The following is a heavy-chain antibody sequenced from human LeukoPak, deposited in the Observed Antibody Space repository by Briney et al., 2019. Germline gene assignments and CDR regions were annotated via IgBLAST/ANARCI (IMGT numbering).Heavy chain of an antibody. D-gene: IGHD5-12*01. CDR1: GYTFTGYY. CDR3: ARSGGYSGYDFDY. Sequence: ASVKVSCKASGYTFTGYYMHWVRQAPGQGLEWMGWINPNSGGTNYAQKFQGWVTMTRDTSISTAYMELSRLRSDDTAVYYCARSGGYSGYDFDYWGQGPLVTVSS. J-gene: IGHJ4*02. V-gene: IGHV1-2*04. CDR2: INPNSGGT.